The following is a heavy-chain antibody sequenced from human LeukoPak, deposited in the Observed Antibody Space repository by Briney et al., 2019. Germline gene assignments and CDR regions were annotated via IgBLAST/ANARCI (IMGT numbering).Heavy chain of an antibody. CDR1: GGSISSYY. CDR2: IYYSGST. D-gene: IGHD3-3*01. CDR3: ARGGGITAYYYYMDV. V-gene: IGHV4-59*01. J-gene: IGHJ6*03. Sequence: SETLSLTCTVSGGSISSYYWSWIRQPPGKGLEWIGYIYYSGSTNYNPSLKSRVTISVDTSKNQFSLKLGSVTAADTAVYYCARGGGITAYYYYMDVWGKGTTVTVSS.